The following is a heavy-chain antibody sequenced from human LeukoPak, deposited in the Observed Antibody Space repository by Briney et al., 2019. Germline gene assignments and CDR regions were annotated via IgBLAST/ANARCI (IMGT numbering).Heavy chain of an antibody. CDR1: GFTFSGYA. Sequence: PGGSLGLPCAASGFTFSGYAMSWVRQAPGKGLEWVSAISGSGGSTYYADSVKGRFTISRDNSKNTLYLQMNSLRAEDTAVYYCAKDPPRYYDSSGYFDYWGQGTLVTVSS. CDR3: AKDPPRYYDSSGYFDY. D-gene: IGHD3-22*01. V-gene: IGHV3-23*01. J-gene: IGHJ4*02. CDR2: ISGSGGST.